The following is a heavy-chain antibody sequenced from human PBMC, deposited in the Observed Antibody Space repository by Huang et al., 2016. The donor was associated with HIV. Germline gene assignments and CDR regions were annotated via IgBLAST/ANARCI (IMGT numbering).Heavy chain of an antibody. J-gene: IGHJ6*03. CDR3: SPSGDDYFYFYMDV. CDR2: VRSKAFGGAS. V-gene: IGHV3-49*03. CDR1: GFIFNDFA. Sequence: QLVESGGDSVQSGRSLRLSCRGPGFIFNDFAINWFRQSPGKGMEWIGFVRSKAFGGASKSAPAVKDRFTVARDEAKNVAFLQMDNLQVDDTAIYYCSPSGDDYFYFYMDVWGNGTTVIVS. D-gene: IGHD4-17*01.